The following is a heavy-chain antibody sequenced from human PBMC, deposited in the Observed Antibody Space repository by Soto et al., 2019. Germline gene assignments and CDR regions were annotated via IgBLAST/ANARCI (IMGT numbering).Heavy chain of an antibody. D-gene: IGHD2-21*02. Sequence: GGSSQIGAYTWSWIRRPPGKGLEWIGYIYHSGSTYYNPSLKSRVTMSVDRSKNEFSLRLSSVTAADTAVYFCARVGACGGDCHDYWGQGTLVTVSS. CDR1: GGSSQIGAYT. V-gene: IGHV4-30-2*01. CDR3: ARVGACGGDCHDY. J-gene: IGHJ4*02. CDR2: IYHSGST.